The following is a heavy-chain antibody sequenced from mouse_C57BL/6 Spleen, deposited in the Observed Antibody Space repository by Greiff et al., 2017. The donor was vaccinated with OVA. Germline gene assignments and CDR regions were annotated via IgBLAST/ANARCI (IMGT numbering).Heavy chain of an antibody. D-gene: IGHD2-1*01. J-gene: IGHJ2*01. Sequence: VQRVESGPGLVQPSQSLSITCTVSGFSLTSYGVHWVRQSPGKGLEWLGVIWSGGSTDYNAAFISRLSISKDNSKSQVFFKMNSLQADDTAIYYCARNPRSEGNYYFDYWGQGTTLTVSS. CDR3: ARNPRSEGNYYFDY. V-gene: IGHV2-2*01. CDR2: IWSGGST. CDR1: GFSLTSYG.